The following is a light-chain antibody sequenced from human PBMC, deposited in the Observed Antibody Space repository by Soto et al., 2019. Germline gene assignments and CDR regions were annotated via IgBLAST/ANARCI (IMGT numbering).Light chain of an antibody. CDR3: QSYDSSLSGWV. J-gene: IGLJ2*01. CDR2: GNS. Sequence: QAVVTQPPSVSGAPGQRVTISCTGSSSNIGAGYDVHWYQQLPGTAPKLLIYGNSNRPSGVPDRFSGSKSGTSASLAITGLQAEDEADYYCQSYDSSLSGWVFGGGTQLTVL. CDR1: SSNIGAGYD. V-gene: IGLV1-40*01.